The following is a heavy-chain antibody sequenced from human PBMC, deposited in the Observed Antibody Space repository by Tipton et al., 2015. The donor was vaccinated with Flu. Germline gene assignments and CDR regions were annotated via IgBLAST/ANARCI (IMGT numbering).Heavy chain of an antibody. CDR3: ARDPQRPHYYNSFAPFDL. V-gene: IGHV4-4*07. D-gene: IGHD6-25*01. Sequence: TLSLTCSVSGDSIRNYHWSWIRQTAEKGLEWIGRIHISGTTDYNPSLKSRVGLSADTSKNQLSLQLTSVTAADTALYYCARDPQRPHYYNSFAPFDLWGQGTMVTVSS. CDR2: IHISGTT. CDR1: GDSIRNYH. J-gene: IGHJ3*01.